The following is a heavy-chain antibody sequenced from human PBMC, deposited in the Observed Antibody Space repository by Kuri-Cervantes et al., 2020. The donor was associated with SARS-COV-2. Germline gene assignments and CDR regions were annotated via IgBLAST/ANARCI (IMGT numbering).Heavy chain of an antibody. Sequence: ASVKVSCKASGYTFINYHMHWVRQAPGQGLEWMGWINPNGGGTNYAQKFQGRVTMTSDTSIDTAYMELSGLRSDDTAVYYCANIALGVPVVADDFDVWGQGTLVTVSS. D-gene: IGHD2-21*01. CDR3: ANIALGVPVVADDFDV. V-gene: IGHV1-2*02. J-gene: IGHJ3*01. CDR2: INPNGGGT. CDR1: GYTFINYH.